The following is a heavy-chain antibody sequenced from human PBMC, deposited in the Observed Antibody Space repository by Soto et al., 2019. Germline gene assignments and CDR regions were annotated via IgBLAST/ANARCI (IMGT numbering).Heavy chain of an antibody. J-gene: IGHJ4*02. CDR3: ARGRSLNTNMDY. V-gene: IGHV3-21*01. Sequence: EVQLMESGGGLVKPGGSLRLSCAASGFTFSSYSMNWVRQAPGKGLEWVSSISSSRGYTSYADSVKGRFTISRDNAKNSLYLQIDSLRAEDTAVYCCARGRSLNTNMDYWGQGALVTVSS. D-gene: IGHD2-15*01. CDR2: ISSSRGYT. CDR1: GFTFSSYS.